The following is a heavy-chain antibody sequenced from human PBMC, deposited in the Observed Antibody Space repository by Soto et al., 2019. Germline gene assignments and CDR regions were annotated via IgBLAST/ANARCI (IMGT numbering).Heavy chain of an antibody. D-gene: IGHD6-19*01. J-gene: IGHJ4*02. Sequence: LSHTCTLSVCPRSSYGWGWILHPPGKGREWIGYIFLSGSSNYHPSLKSRVTISVDTSKSQISLRLTSVTAADTAVYYCARASGLGVAHIDYWGQGILVKGSS. V-gene: IGHV4-59*01. CDR1: VCPRSSYG. CDR3: ARASGLGVAHIDY. CDR2: IFLSGSS.